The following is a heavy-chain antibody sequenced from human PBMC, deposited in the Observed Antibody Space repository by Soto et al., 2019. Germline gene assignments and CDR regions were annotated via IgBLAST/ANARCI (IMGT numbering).Heavy chain of an antibody. V-gene: IGHV4-39*01. CDR2: IYYSGST. CDR1: GGSISSSSYY. Sequence: SETLSLTCTVSGGSISSSSYYWGWIRQPPGKGLGWIGSIYYSGSTYYNPSLKSRVTISVDTSKNQFSLKLSSVTAADTAVYYCARVLYCSGGSCYYASDIWGQGTMVTVSS. D-gene: IGHD2-15*01. CDR3: ARVLYCSGGSCYYASDI. J-gene: IGHJ3*02.